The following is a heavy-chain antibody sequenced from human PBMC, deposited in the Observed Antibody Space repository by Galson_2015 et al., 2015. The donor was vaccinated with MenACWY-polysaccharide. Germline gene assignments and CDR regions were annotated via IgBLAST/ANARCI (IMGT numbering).Heavy chain of an antibody. D-gene: IGHD6-6*01. V-gene: IGHV2-5*01. CDR3: AHRRIAARRPVLYFDY. CDR2: DK. Sequence: DKRYSPSLKSRLTITKDTSKNQVVLTMTNMDPVDTATYYCAHRRIAARRPVLYFDYWGQGTLVTVSS. J-gene: IGHJ4*02.